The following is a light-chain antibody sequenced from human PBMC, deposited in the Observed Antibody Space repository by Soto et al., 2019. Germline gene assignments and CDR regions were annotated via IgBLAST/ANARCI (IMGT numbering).Light chain of an antibody. CDR1: QNIRSD. CDR3: QQYGSLTRR. J-gene: IGKJ1*01. Sequence: TQALTSLSSSEINRFTISFRASQNIRSDLAWYQQKPGQAPRLLIYGASSRATGIPDRFSGSGSGTDFTLTISRLEPEDFAVYYCQQYGSLTRRFGQGSNV. CDR2: GAS. V-gene: IGKV3-20*01.